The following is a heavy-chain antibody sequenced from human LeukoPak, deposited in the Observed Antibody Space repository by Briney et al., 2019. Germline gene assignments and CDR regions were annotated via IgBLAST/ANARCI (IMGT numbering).Heavy chain of an antibody. D-gene: IGHD5-18*01. CDR1: GGSISSGGYY. Sequence: SETLSLTCTVSGGSISSGGYYWSWIRQQPGKGLEWIGYIYYSGSTYYNPSLKSRVTLSVDTSKNQFSLKLSSVTAADPAVYYCARDGGYSYGRETWYYFDYWGQGTLVTVSS. CDR2: IYYSGST. CDR3: ARDGGYSYGRETWYYFDY. V-gene: IGHV4-31*03. J-gene: IGHJ4*02.